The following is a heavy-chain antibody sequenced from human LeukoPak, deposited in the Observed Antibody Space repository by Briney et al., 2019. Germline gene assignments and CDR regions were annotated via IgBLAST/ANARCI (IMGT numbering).Heavy chain of an antibody. D-gene: IGHD2-2*02. CDR3: ARVKGQSYCSSTSCYTSDYYGMDV. J-gene: IGHJ6*02. CDR1: GGSISSDY. CDR2: IYYSGST. Sequence: TTSETLSLTCTVSGGSISSDYWSWIRQPPGKGLEWIGFIYYSGSTNYNPSLKSRVTISVDTSKNQFSLKLSSVTAADTAVYYCARVKGQSYCSSTSCYTSDYYGMDVWGQGTTVTVSS. V-gene: IGHV4-59*01.